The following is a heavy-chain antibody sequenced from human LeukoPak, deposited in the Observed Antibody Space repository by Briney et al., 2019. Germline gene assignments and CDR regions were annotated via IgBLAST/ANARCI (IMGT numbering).Heavy chain of an antibody. D-gene: IGHD5-18*01. CDR1: GYTFTSYY. J-gene: IGHJ6*02. Sequence: ASVNVSCKASGYTFTSYYMHWVRQAPGQGLEWMGIINPSGGSTSYAQKFQGRVTMTRDTSTSTVYMELSSLRSEDTAVYYCARSQVDTAMEYYYYYGMDVWGQGTTVTVSS. V-gene: IGHV1-46*01. CDR3: ARSQVDTAMEYYYYYGMDV. CDR2: INPSGGST.